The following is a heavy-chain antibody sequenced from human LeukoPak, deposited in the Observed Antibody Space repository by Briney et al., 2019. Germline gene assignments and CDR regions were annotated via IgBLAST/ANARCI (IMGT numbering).Heavy chain of an antibody. D-gene: IGHD2-8*01. CDR3: ARDSNPGGYMDV. J-gene: IGHJ6*03. CDR2: IIPIFGTA. V-gene: IGHV1-69*05. Sequence: SVKVSCKASGGTFSSYAISWVRQAPGQGLEWMGGIIPIFGTANYAQKYQGRVTITTDESTSTAYMELSSLRSEDTAVYYCARDSNPGGYMDVWGKRTTVTVSS. CDR1: GGTFSSYA.